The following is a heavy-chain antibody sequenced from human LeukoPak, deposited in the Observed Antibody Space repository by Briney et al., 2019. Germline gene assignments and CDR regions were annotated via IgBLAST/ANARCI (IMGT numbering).Heavy chain of an antibody. CDR2: ISYDGSNK. Sequence: GGSLRLSCAASGFTFSSYGMHWVRQAPGKGLEWVAVISYDGSNKYYADSVKGRFTISRDNSKNTLYLQMNSLTGEDTAVYYCAKDQSSNWFHPYDYWGQGTLVTVSS. J-gene: IGHJ4*02. D-gene: IGHD6-13*01. CDR3: AKDQSSNWFHPYDY. V-gene: IGHV3-30*18. CDR1: GFTFSSYG.